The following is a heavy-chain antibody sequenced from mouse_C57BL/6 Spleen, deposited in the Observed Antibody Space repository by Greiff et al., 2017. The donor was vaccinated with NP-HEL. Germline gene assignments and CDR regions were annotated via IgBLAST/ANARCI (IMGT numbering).Heavy chain of an antibody. D-gene: IGHD1-1*01. CDR3: AREGLITTVVAPYYFDY. V-gene: IGHV1-81*01. CDR2: IYPRSGNT. CDR1: GYTFTSYG. Sequence: VQLQQSGAELARPGASVKLSCKASGYTFTSYGISWVKQRTGPGLEWIGEIYPRSGNTYSNEKFKGKATLTADKSSSTAYMELRSLTSEDSAVYFCAREGLITTVVAPYYFDYWGQGTTLTVSS. J-gene: IGHJ2*01.